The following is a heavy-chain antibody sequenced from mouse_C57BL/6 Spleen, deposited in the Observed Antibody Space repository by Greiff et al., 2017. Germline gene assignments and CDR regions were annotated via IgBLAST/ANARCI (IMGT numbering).Heavy chain of an antibody. Sequence: VQLQQSGAELVKPGASVKISCKASGYAFSSYWMNWVKQRPGKGLEWIGQIYPGDGDTNYNGKFKGKATLTADKSSSTAYMQLSSLTSEDSAVYFCARSRKLGRGWYFDVWGTGTTVTVSS. V-gene: IGHV1-80*01. J-gene: IGHJ1*03. D-gene: IGHD4-1*01. CDR3: ARSRKLGRGWYFDV. CDR2: IYPGDGDT. CDR1: GYAFSSYW.